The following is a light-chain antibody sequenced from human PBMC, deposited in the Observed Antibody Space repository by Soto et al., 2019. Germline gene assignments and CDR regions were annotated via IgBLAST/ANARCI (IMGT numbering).Light chain of an antibody. CDR3: QQARSFPIT. CDR2: AAS. V-gene: IGKV1-12*01. Sequence: DIQMTQSPSSVSAFVWDRVTITFLASQNIDKWIAWYQQKPGKAPKLLIYAASSLRGGVPSRFSGSGSGTDFTLTISSLQPEDFATYSCQQARSFPITFGQGTRLEIK. CDR1: QNIDKW. J-gene: IGKJ5*01.